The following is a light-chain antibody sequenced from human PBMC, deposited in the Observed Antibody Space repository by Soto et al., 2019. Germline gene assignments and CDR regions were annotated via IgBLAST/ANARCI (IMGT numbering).Light chain of an antibody. CDR2: EVT. Sequence: QSALTQPPSASGSPGQSVTISCTGTSSDVGGYNYVSWYQQYPGRAPKLMIYEVTKRPSGVPDRFSGSKSGDTASLTVSGLQAEDEFYYYCSSYAACNNFYXVFGGGTHLTVL. CDR1: SSDVGGYNY. CDR3: SSYAACNNFYXV. J-gene: IGLJ3*02. V-gene: IGLV2-8*01.